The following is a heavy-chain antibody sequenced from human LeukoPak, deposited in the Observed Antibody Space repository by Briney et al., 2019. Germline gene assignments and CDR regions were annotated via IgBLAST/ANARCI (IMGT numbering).Heavy chain of an antibody. V-gene: IGHV3-73*01. Sequence: PGGSLRLSCAASGFTFSGSAMHWVRQASGKGLEWVGRIRSKANSYATAYAASVKGRFTVSRDDPKNTAYLQMNSLKTEDTAVYYCSSSLWFGELLKAFDLWGRGTLVTVSS. CDR2: IRSKANSYAT. CDR1: GFTFSGSA. D-gene: IGHD3-10*01. CDR3: SSSLWFGELLKAFDL. J-gene: IGHJ2*01.